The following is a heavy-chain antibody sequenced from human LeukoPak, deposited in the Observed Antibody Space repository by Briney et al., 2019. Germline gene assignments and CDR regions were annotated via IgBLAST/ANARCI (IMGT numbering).Heavy chain of an antibody. V-gene: IGHV3-7*01. J-gene: IGHJ4*02. CDR2: IKEDGTEK. CDR3: AKDRYCSSTRCYGDFDY. Sequence: GGSLRLSCAASGFIFTDYWMYWVRQAPGKGLAWVANIKEDGTEKNYVDSVKGRFTISRDNAKNSVYLQMNSLRVEDTAVYYCAKDRYCSSTRCYGDFDYWGQGTLVTVSS. D-gene: IGHD2-2*01. CDR1: GFIFTDYW.